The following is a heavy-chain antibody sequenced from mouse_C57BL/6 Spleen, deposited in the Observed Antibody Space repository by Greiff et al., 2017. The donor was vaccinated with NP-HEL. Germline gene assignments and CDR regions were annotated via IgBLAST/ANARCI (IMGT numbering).Heavy chain of an antibody. Sequence: EVQLQQSGPELVKPGASVKMSCKASGYTFTDYTMHWVKQSHGKSLEWIGYINPNNGGTSYNQKFKGKATLTANKSSSTAYMELRSLTSEDSAVYYCARGLSGDYCDYWGKGTTLTVSS. CDR2: INPNNGGT. CDR3: ARGLSGDYCDY. J-gene: IGHJ2*01. V-gene: IGHV1-22*01. D-gene: IGHD2-2*01. CDR1: GYTFTDYT.